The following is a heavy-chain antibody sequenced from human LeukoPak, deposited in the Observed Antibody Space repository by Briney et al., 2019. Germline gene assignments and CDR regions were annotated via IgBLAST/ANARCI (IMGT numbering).Heavy chain of an antibody. D-gene: IGHD3-3*01. J-gene: IGHJ6*03. CDR3: PNGRNYDFWSGYPYYMDV. CDR1: GFTFRSYA. V-gene: IGHV3-23*01. Sequence: GGSLRLSCAASGFTFRSYAMSWVRQAPGKGLEWVSAISGSGGSTYYADSVKGRFTISRNNYKNTLYLQMNRRRAEDTAVYYCPNGRNYDFWSGYPYYMDVWGKGTTVTVSS. CDR2: ISGSGGST.